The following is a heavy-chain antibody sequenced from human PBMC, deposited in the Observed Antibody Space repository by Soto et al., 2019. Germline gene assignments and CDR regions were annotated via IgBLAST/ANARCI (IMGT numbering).Heavy chain of an antibody. D-gene: IGHD3-3*01. CDR2: IKQDGSEK. CDR3: ARDRPTFFGVAFDY. V-gene: IGHV3-7*03. Sequence: GGSLRLSCAASGFTFSSYWMSWVRQAPGKGLEWVANIKQDGSEKYYVDSVKGRFTISRDNAKNSLYLQMNSLRAEDTAVYYCARDRPTFFGVAFDYWGQGTLVTVSS. J-gene: IGHJ4*02. CDR1: GFTFSSYW.